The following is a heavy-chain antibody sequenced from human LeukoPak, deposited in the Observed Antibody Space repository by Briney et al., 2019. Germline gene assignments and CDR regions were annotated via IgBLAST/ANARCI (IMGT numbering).Heavy chain of an antibody. CDR1: GYTFTSYD. V-gene: IGHV1-8*01. Sequence: GASVKVSCEASGYTFTSYDTNWVRQATGQGLEWMGWMNPNSGNTGYAQKFQGRVTMTRDTSISTAYMELSSLRSEDTAVYYCARVLTVRGVIIYYYYGMDVWGQGTTVTVSS. CDR3: ARVLTVRGVIIYYYYGMDV. J-gene: IGHJ6*02. CDR2: MNPNSGNT. D-gene: IGHD3-10*01.